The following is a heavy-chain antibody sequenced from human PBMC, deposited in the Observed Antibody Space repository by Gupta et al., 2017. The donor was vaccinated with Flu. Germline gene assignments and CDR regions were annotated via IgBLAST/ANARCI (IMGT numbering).Heavy chain of an antibody. V-gene: IGHV3-23*01. CDR3: ARRDNVVVVAGLDV. Sequence: RQAPGKGLEWVSIITTSDGKTYYAGSVWGRFTISRDNFKNTLYLQMTTLRPEDTAVYFCARRDNVVVVAGLDVWGQGTTVTVSS. D-gene: IGHD2-15*01. CDR2: ITTSDGKT. J-gene: IGHJ6*02.